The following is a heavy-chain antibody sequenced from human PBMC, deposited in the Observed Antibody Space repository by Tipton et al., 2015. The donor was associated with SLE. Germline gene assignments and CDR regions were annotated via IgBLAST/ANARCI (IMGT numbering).Heavy chain of an antibody. CDR3: ARDTSGERSNYGMDV. CDR2: IYYSGST. V-gene: IGHV4-59*01. CDR1: GGSISSYY. Sequence: LRLSCTVSGGSISSYYWSWIRQPPGKGLEWIGYIYYSGSTNYNPSLKSRVTISVDTSKNQFSLKLSSVTAADTAVYYCARDTSGERSNYGMDVWGQGTTVTVSS. J-gene: IGHJ6*02. D-gene: IGHD3-3*01.